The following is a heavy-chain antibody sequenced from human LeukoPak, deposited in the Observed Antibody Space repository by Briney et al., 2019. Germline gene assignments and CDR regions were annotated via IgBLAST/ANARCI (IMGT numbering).Heavy chain of an antibody. J-gene: IGHJ5*02. V-gene: IGHV4-4*07. D-gene: IGHD3-9*01. CDR1: GGSISSYY. CDR2: IYTSGST. CDR3: ARALTGDHLVVDWFDP. Sequence: NPSETLSLTCTVSGGSISSYYWSWIRQPAGKGLEWIGRIYTSGSTNYNPSLKSRVTVSVDTSKNQFSLKLSSVTAADTAVYYCARALTGDHLVVDWFDPWGQGTLVTVSS.